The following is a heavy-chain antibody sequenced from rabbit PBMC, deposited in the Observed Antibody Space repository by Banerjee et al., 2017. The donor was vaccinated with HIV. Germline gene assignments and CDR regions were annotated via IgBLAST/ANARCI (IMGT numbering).Heavy chain of an antibody. Sequence: QEQLEESGGDLVKPGASLTLTCTASGFSFSSSYYMCWVRQAPGKGLEWIACIDAGSSGSTYYASWAKGRFTISKTSSTTVTLQMTSLTAADTATYFCARAGYGYAYSFNLWGPGTLVTVS. CDR2: IDAGSSGST. D-gene: IGHD6-1*01. CDR3: ARAGYGYAYSFNL. CDR1: GFSFSSSYY. V-gene: IGHV1S45*01. J-gene: IGHJ4*01.